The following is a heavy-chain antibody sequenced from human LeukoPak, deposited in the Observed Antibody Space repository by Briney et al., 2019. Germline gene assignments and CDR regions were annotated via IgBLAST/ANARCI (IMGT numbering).Heavy chain of an antibody. CDR1: GLTFNNYG. CDR3: AKEGSGSADDAFDI. D-gene: IGHD3-10*01. Sequence: PGGSLRVSCAASGLTFNNYGMHWVRQAPGKGLEWVAFIRYDGGNKFYADSVKGRFTISRDNSKNTLYLQMNSLRAEDTAVYYCAKEGSGSADDAFDIWGQGTMVTVSS. J-gene: IGHJ3*02. CDR2: IRYDGGNK. V-gene: IGHV3-30*02.